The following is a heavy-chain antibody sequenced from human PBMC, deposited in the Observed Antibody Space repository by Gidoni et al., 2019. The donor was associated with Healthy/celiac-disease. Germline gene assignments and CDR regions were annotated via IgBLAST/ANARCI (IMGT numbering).Heavy chain of an antibody. Sequence: QVQLVQSGAEVKKPGASVKVSCKVSGYTLTELSMPWVRPAPGKGLEWLGGFDPEDGETIYAQKFQGRVTMTEDTSTDTAYMELSSLRSEDTAVYYCATYGGGSIAARRTPGYYYYYMDVWGKGTTVTVSS. CDR3: ATYGGGSIAARRTPGYYYYYMDV. D-gene: IGHD6-6*01. CDR1: GYTLTELS. CDR2: FDPEDGET. J-gene: IGHJ6*03. V-gene: IGHV1-24*01.